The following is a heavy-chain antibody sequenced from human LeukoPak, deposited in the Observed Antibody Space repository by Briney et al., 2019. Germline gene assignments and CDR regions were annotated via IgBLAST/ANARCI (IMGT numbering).Heavy chain of an antibody. CDR3: ARVPYTGSFNYFDC. J-gene: IGHJ4*02. Sequence: GGSLRLSCAASGFTFSNYWMHWVRQTPGKGLVWVSHINSDGSSIRYADSVKGRFTISRGNAKNTLYLQMNSLRADDTAVYYCARVPYTGSFNYFDCWGQGTLVTVSS. V-gene: IGHV3-74*01. CDR2: INSDGSSI. D-gene: IGHD1-26*01. CDR1: GFTFSNYW.